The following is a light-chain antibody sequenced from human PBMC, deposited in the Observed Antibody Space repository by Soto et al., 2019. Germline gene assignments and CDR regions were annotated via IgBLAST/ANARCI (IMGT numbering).Light chain of an antibody. J-gene: IGKJ2*01. CDR1: QSISNN. V-gene: IGKV3-15*01. Sequence: IVMTQSPATLSVSPGERATLSCRASQSISNNAAWFQQKPGQAPRLLIYGSSTRATAIPARFSGSGSGTEFTLTISSLQYEDFAVYYCQQYDDWAPYTVGQGTKLEIK. CDR3: QQYDDWAPYT. CDR2: GSS.